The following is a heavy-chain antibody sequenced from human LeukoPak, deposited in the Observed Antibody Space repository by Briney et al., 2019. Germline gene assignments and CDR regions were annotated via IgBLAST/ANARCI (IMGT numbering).Heavy chain of an antibody. CDR1: GYTFTGYY. Sequence: GASVKVSCKASGYTFTGYYMHWVRQAPGQGLEWMGWINPNSGGTNYAQKFQGRVTMTRDTSISTAYMELSSLRSEDTAVFYCARTPLRPAATTPRQLDYWGQGTLVTVSS. D-gene: IGHD5-12*01. J-gene: IGHJ4*02. V-gene: IGHV1-2*02. CDR3: ARTPLRPAATTPRQLDY. CDR2: INPNSGGT.